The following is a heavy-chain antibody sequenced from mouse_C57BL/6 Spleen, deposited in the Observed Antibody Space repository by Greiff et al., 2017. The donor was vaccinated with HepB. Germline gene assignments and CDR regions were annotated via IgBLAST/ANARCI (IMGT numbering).Heavy chain of an antibody. D-gene: IGHD2-4*01. Sequence: QSCKASGYTFTSYWMHWVKQRPGQGLEWIGEIDPSDSYTNYNQKFKGKSTLTVDKSSSTAYMQLSSLTSEDSAVYYCARSGGLRPWFAYWGQGTLVTVSA. V-gene: IGHV1-69*01. CDR2: IDPSDSYT. CDR3: ARSGGLRPWFAY. J-gene: IGHJ3*01. CDR1: GYTFTSYW.